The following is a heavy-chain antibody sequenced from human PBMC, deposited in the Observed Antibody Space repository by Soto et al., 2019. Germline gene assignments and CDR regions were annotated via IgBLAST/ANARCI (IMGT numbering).Heavy chain of an antibody. Sequence: GASVKVSCKASGGTFSSYAISWVRQAPGQGLEWMGGIIPIFGTANYAQKFQGRVTITADESTSTAYMELSSLRSEDTAVYYCARVGAPTAMVTEAYYYCIDVWGQGTTVTVSS. CDR2: IIPIFGTA. V-gene: IGHV1-69*13. CDR1: GGTFSSYA. J-gene: IGHJ6*02. CDR3: ARVGAPTAMVTEAYYYCIDV. D-gene: IGHD5-18*01.